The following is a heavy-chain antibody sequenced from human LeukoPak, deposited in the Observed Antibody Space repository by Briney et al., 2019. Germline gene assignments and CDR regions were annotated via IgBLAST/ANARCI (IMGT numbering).Heavy chain of an antibody. Sequence: GESLKISCKGSGYSFTSYWIGWVRPMPGKGLEWMGIIYPGDSDTRYSPSFQGQVTISADKSISTAYLQWSSLKASDTAMYYYARHNSGSSLRYYYYYMDVWGKGTTVTVSS. CDR1: GYSFTSYW. CDR3: ARHNSGSSLRYYYYYMDV. CDR2: IYPGDSDT. J-gene: IGHJ6*03. V-gene: IGHV5-51*01. D-gene: IGHD1-26*01.